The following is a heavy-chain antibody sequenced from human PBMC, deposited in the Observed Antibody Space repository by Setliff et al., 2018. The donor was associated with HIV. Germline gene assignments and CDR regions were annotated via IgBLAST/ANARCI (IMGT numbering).Heavy chain of an antibody. CDR3: ARGPRSFYYDSTGPYSYYYGMDV. V-gene: IGHV3-7*01. J-gene: IGHJ6*02. D-gene: IGHD3-22*01. CDR2: IHEDGTQK. CDR1: GFTFNNYC. Sequence: GGSMRLSCAASGFTFNNYCMSWVRQAPGKGLEWVANIHEDGTQKYFVDSVRGRFTISRDNAKNSLYLQMNSLRGEDTALYYCARGPRSFYYDSTGPYSYYYGMDVWGQGTTVTVSS.